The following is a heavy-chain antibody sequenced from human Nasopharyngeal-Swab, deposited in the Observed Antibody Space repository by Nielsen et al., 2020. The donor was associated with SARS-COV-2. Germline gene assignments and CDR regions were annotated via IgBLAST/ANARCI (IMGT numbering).Heavy chain of an antibody. J-gene: IGHJ4*02. CDR1: GFSLNTSGMC. CDR3: ARNPPRGSGFDF. D-gene: IGHD6-19*01. CDR2: IDWDEDK. V-gene: IGHV2-70*01. Sequence: SGATLVKPTQTLTLTCTFSGFSLNTSGMCLTWIRRPPGKALEWLALIDWDEDKYYSTSLKTRLTISKDTSKNQVVLTMTNMDQADTATYYCARNPPRGSGFDFWGQGILVTVSS.